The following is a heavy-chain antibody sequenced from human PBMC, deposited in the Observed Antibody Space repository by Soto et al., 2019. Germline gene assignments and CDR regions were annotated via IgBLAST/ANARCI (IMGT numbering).Heavy chain of an antibody. Sequence: EVQLLESGGGLVQPGGSLRLSCAASGFTFSSYAMSWVRQAPGKGLEWVSAISGSGGSTYYADSVKGRFTISRDNSKNTLYLQMNILRAEDTAVYYCAKQDYVWGSYRTPHTPKLLLDAFDIWGQGTMVTVSS. D-gene: IGHD3-16*02. CDR2: ISGSGGST. J-gene: IGHJ3*02. CDR3: AKQDYVWGSYRTPHTPKLLLDAFDI. CDR1: GFTFSSYA. V-gene: IGHV3-23*01.